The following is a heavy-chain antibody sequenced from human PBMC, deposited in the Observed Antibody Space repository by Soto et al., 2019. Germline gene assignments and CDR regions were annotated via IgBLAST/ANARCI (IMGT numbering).Heavy chain of an antibody. J-gene: IGHJ4*02. CDR3: AASKTTPFFDY. D-gene: IGHD2-15*01. Sequence: LRLSCAASGSTFSSYGMHWVRQAPGKGLEWVAVISYDGSNKYYADSVKGRFTISRDNSKNTLYLQMNSLRAEDTAVYYCAASKTTPFFDYWGQGTLVTVSS. CDR1: GSTFSSYG. CDR2: ISYDGSNK. V-gene: IGHV3-30*03.